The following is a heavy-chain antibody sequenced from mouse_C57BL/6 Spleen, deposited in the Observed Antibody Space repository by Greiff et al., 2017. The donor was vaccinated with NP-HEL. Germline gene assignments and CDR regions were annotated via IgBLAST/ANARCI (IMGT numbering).Heavy chain of an antibody. D-gene: IGHD1-1*01. Sequence: EVMLVESGGGLVQPGGSLKLSCAASGFTFSDYGMAWVRQAPRKGPEWVAFISNLAYSIYYADTVTGRFTISRENAKNTLYLEMSSLRSEDTAMYYCARQEGRDYSWFAYWGQGTLVTVSA. CDR2: ISNLAYSI. J-gene: IGHJ3*01. CDR3: ARQEGRDYSWFAY. CDR1: GFTFSDYG. V-gene: IGHV5-15*04.